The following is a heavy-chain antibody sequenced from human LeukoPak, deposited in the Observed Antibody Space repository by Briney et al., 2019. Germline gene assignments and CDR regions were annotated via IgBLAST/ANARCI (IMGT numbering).Heavy chain of an antibody. J-gene: IGHJ4*02. CDR3: AKEGQISYDYVWGSHDY. Sequence: GGSLRLSCAASGFTFSSYAMSWVRQAPGKGLEWVSAISGSGGSTYYADSVKGRFTISRDNSKNTLYLQMNSLRAEDTAVYYCAKEGQISYDYVWGSHDYWGQGTLVTVSS. D-gene: IGHD3-16*01. CDR2: ISGSGGST. V-gene: IGHV3-23*01. CDR1: GFTFSSYA.